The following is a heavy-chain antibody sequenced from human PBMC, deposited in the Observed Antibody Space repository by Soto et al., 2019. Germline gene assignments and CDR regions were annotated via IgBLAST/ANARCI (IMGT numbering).Heavy chain of an antibody. V-gene: IGHV3-7*01. J-gene: IGHJ4*02. CDR2: VEEDGSDK. CDR3: MTESKGY. CDR1: GFTLSRYS. Sequence: VGYLSLSCAASGFTLSRYSMSWVRQAPGKGLEWLACVEEDGSDKYYWDSVKVRLNISRDNAKSSVYLQMNRLRADDTAVYYCMTESKGYWGQRTPVTVSS.